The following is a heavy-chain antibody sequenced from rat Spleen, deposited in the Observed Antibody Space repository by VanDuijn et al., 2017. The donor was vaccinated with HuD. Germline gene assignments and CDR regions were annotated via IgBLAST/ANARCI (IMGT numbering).Heavy chain of an antibody. V-gene: IGHV5-7*01. CDR2: ISYDDSST. J-gene: IGHJ2*01. Sequence: EVQLVESGGGLVQPGRSMKLSCAASGFTFSNYYMAWVRQAPTKGLEWVATISYDDSSTYYRDSVKGRFTISRDNAKSTLYLQMDSLRSEDTATYYCARLNYYFDYWGQGVMVTVSS. CDR1: GFTFSNYY. CDR3: ARLNYYFDY. D-gene: IGHD1-10*01.